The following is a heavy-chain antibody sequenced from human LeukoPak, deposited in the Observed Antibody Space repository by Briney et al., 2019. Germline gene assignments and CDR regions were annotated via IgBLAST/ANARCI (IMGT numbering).Heavy chain of an antibody. CDR3: TTGITMVRGVIHLIDY. D-gene: IGHD3-10*01. Sequence: GGSLRLSCAASGFTFSNAWMSWVRQAPGKGLEWVGRIKSKTDGGTTDYAAPVKGGFTISRDDSKNTLYLQMNSLKTEDTDVYYCTTGITMVRGVIHLIDYWGQGTLVTVSS. CDR1: GFTFSNAW. CDR2: IKSKTDGGTT. J-gene: IGHJ4*02. V-gene: IGHV3-15*01.